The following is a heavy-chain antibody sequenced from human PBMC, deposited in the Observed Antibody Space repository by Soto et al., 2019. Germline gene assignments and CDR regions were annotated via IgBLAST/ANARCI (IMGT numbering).Heavy chain of an antibody. Sequence: QLQLQESGSGLVKPSQTLSLTCAVSGGSISSGGYSWSWIRQPPGKGLEWIGYIYHSGSTYYNPSLKSRVSMSVDRSKNQLPLKLRSVTAADTAGNYCAGSGYYHNCGMDDWGQGTTVTVSS. D-gene: IGHD3-22*01. CDR1: GGSISSGGYS. CDR3: AGSGYYHNCGMDD. V-gene: IGHV4-30-2*01. CDR2: IYHSGST. J-gene: IGHJ6*02.